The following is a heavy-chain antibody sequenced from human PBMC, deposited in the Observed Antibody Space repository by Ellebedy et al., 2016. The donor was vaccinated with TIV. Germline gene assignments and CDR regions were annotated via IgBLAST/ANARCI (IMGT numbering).Heavy chain of an antibody. V-gene: IGHV3-48*01. D-gene: IGHD1-14*01. J-gene: IGHJ6*02. Sequence: GGSLRLSXAASGFTLSNSGMTWVRQAPGKGPEWVSYISISGTTLYYADSVRGRFTISRDNAKNSLYLRMNSLRADDTAMYYCARVDRVSHAMDVWGQGTPVTVSS. CDR1: GFTLSNSG. CDR2: ISISGTTL. CDR3: ARVDRVSHAMDV.